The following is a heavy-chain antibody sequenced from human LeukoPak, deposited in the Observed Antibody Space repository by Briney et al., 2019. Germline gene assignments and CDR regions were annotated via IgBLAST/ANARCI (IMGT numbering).Heavy chain of an antibody. CDR3: ARRPGN. CDR2: IYSGGAI. D-gene: IGHD1-14*01. CDR1: GFTFSSYW. Sequence: QPGGSLRLSCAASGFTFSSYWTNWARQAPGKGLEWVSLIYSGGAIRYADSVKGRFTISRDSSKNTLFLQMNDLTVEDTARYYCARRPGNWGQGILATVSS. V-gene: IGHV3-53*01. J-gene: IGHJ4*02.